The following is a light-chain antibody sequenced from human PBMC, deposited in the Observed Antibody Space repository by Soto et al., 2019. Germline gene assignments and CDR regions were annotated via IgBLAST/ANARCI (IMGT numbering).Light chain of an antibody. CDR3: QQYSNWPKT. CDR2: GAF. CDR1: QSVSSSY. J-gene: IGKJ1*01. V-gene: IGKV3-15*01. Sequence: EIVLTQSPGTLSLSPGERATLSCRASQSVSSSYLAWYQQKPGQAPRLLIFGAFTRAAGVPARFSGSGSGTEFTLTISSLQSEDSAVYFCQQYSNWPKTFGQGTKVDIK.